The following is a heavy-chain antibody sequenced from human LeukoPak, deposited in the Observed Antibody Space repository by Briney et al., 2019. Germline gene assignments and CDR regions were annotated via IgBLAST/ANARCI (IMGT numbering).Heavy chain of an antibody. CDR2: ISYDGSNK. CDR3: AGPGDPAYYSDY. Sequence: GGSLRLSCAASGFTFSSYAMHWVRQAPGKGLEWVAVISYDGSNKYYADSVKGRFTISRDNSKNTLYLQMNSLRAEDTAVYYCAGPGDPAYYSDYWGQGTLVTVSS. V-gene: IGHV3-30-3*01. D-gene: IGHD2-21*02. CDR1: GFTFSSYA. J-gene: IGHJ4*02.